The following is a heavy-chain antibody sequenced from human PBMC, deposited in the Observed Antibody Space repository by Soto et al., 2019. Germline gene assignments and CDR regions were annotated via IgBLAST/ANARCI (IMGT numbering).Heavy chain of an antibody. CDR1: GGTFSSYA. V-gene: IGHV1-69*13. J-gene: IGHJ4*02. CDR2: IIPIFGTA. Sequence: ASVKVSCKASGGTFSSYAISWVRQAPGQGLEWMGGIIPIFGTANYAQKFQGRVTITADESTSTAYMELSSLRSEDTAVYYCARLKGVATIWLGYFDYWGQGTLVTVSS. D-gene: IGHD5-12*01. CDR3: ARLKGVATIWLGYFDY.